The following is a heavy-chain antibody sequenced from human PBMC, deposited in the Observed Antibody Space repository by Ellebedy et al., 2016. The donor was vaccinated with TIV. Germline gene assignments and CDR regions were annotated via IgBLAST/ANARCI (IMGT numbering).Heavy chain of an antibody. Sequence: GESLKISXAASGFTFSDYYMTWVRQAPGKGLEWVSYISGSGETIYYADSVKGRFTISRDNANNSVFLQLSSLRAEDTALYYCARGLVLKWDLRYEYWGQGTLVAVAS. CDR2: ISGSGETI. CDR3: ARGLVLKWDLRYEY. V-gene: IGHV3-11*01. CDR1: GFTFSDYY. D-gene: IGHD1-26*01. J-gene: IGHJ4*02.